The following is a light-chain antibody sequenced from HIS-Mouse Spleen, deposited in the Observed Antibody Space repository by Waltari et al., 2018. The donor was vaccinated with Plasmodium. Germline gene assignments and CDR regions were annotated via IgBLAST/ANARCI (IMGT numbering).Light chain of an antibody. CDR2: GAS. CDR3: QQYNNWSFT. V-gene: IGKV3-15*01. Sequence: EIVMTQSPATLSVSPGERATLTCRASQSVSSKLAWYQQKPGQAPRLPIYGASTRATGIPARFSGSGSGTEFTLTISSLQSEDLAVYYCQQYNNWSFTFGPGTKVDIK. J-gene: IGKJ3*01. CDR1: QSVSSK.